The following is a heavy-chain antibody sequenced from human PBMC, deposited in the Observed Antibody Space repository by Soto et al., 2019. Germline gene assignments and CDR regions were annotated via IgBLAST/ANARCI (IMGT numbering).Heavy chain of an antibody. D-gene: IGHD4-17*01. CDR3: ARGWTTVTTLKPHNYFDY. V-gene: IGHV4-31*03. J-gene: IGHJ4*02. Sequence: PSETLSLTCTVSGGSISSGGYYWSWIRQHPGKGLEWIGYIYYSGSTYYNPSLKSRVTISVDTSKNQFSLKLSSVTAADTAVYYCARGWTTVTTLKPHNYFDYWGQGTLVTVSS. CDR2: IYYSGST. CDR1: GGSISSGGYY.